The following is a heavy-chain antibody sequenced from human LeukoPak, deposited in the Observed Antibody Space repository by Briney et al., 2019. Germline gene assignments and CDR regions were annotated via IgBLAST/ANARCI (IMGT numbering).Heavy chain of an antibody. CDR1: GYTFTSYA. D-gene: IGHD2-15*01. Sequence: ASVKVSCKASGYTFTSYAMNWVRQAPGQGLEWMGGINTNTGNPTYAQGFTGRFVFSLDTSVSTAYLQISSLKAEDTAVYYCAREVSRYCSGGSCYHLNWFDPWGQGTLVTVSS. V-gene: IGHV7-4-1*02. CDR2: INTNTGNP. CDR3: AREVSRYCSGGSCYHLNWFDP. J-gene: IGHJ5*02.